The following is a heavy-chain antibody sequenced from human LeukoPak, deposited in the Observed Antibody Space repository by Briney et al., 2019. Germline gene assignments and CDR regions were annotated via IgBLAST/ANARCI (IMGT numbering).Heavy chain of an antibody. CDR1: GYTFTSYY. J-gene: IGHJ5*02. Sequence: ASVKVSCKASGYTFTSYYMHWVRQAPGQGLEWMGIINPSGGSTSYAQKFQGRVSMNRDTSTSTVYMELSSLRSEDTAVYYCARMAPHYDILTGYYFNASGRWWFDPWGQGTLVTVSS. CDR2: INPSGGST. CDR3: ARMAPHYDILTGYYFNASGRWWFDP. V-gene: IGHV1-46*01. D-gene: IGHD3-9*01.